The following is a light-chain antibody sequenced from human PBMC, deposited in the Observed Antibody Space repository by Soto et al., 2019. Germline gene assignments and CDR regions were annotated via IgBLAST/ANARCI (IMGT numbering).Light chain of an antibody. CDR2: EVS. J-gene: IGLJ1*01. V-gene: IGLV2-14*01. Sequence: QSALTQPASVSGSRGQSMTISCTGTSSDVGGYNCVSWYQQHRGKAPKLLIYEVSNRPSGVSNRFSGSKSGNTASLTISGLQAEDEADYYCSSYTSSSIDYVFGTGTKVTVL. CDR3: SSYTSSSIDYV. CDR1: SSDVGGYNC.